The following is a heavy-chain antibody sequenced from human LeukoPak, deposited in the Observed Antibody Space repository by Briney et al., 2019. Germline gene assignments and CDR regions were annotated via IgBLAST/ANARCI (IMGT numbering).Heavy chain of an antibody. CDR3: ARLDYYGSSYYFDY. CDR2: IYPDESDT. J-gene: IGHJ4*02. CDR1: GYSFFIYW. D-gene: IGHD3-10*01. V-gene: IGHV5-51*01. Sequence: GESLKISCEGSGYSFFIYWVGCVRQMPGKGLEWMGIIYPDESDTRYSPSSQGQVTISADKSISTAFLQWSSLKASDTAMYYCARLDYYGSSYYFDYWGRGTLVTVSS.